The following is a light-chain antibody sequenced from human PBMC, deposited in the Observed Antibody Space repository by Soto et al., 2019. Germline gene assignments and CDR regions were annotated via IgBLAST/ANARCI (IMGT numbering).Light chain of an antibody. J-gene: IGKJ1*01. Sequence: VLARYQDTRCVSRGKEARSSCTASQSVSSSSLAWYPKRRGQATRLLIHGASSRATGIPDRVSGRGSGTDVTGTISRLEPEDVAVYYGQQYGSSPRTFGQGTKVDIK. CDR3: QQYGSSPRT. V-gene: IGKV3-20*01. CDR1: QSVSSSS. CDR2: GAS.